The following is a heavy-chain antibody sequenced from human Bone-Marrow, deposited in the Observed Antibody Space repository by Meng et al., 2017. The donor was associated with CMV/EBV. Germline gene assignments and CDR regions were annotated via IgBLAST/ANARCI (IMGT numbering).Heavy chain of an antibody. J-gene: IGHJ3*02. CDR3: ARGSGYCSSTSCFLRSFDI. CDR2: ISYDGSNK. Sequence: SLKISCAASGFTFSSYAMHWVRQAPGKGLEWVAVISYDGSNKYYADSVKGRFTISRDNSKNTLYLQMNSLRAEDTAVYYCARGSGYCSSTSCFLRSFDIWGQGNTVNVSS. V-gene: IGHV3-30-3*01. D-gene: IGHD2-2*01. CDR1: GFTFSSYA.